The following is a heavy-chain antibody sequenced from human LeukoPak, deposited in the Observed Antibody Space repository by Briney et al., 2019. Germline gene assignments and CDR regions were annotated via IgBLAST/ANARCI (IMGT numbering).Heavy chain of an antibody. CDR2: IGGSSSTI. CDR1: GFTFSSYS. Sequence: GGALRLSCAASGFTFSSYSMNWVRQAPGKGLEWVSYIGGSSSTIYYADSVKGRFTISRDNAKNSLYLRMNSLRDEDTAVYYCARVATTSKFDYWGQGTLVTVSS. CDR3: ARVATTSKFDY. V-gene: IGHV3-48*02. D-gene: IGHD2/OR15-2a*01. J-gene: IGHJ4*02.